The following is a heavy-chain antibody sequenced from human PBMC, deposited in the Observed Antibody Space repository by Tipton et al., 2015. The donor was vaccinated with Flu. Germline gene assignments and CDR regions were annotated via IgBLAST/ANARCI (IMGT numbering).Heavy chain of an antibody. CDR1: GFTFSDYY. Sequence: SLRLSCAASGFTFSDYYMSWIRQAPGKGLEWVSYISSSGSTIYYADSVKGRFTISRDNAKNSLYLQMNSLRAEDTAVYYCATHKVAAGYFYGMDVWGQGPPVTVSS. CDR2: ISSSGSTI. J-gene: IGHJ6*02. V-gene: IGHV3-11*01. D-gene: IGHD2-15*01. CDR3: ATHKVAAGYFYGMDV.